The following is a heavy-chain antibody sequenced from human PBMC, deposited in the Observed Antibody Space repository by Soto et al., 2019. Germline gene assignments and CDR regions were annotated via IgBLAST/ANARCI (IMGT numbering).Heavy chain of an antibody. J-gene: IGHJ4*02. V-gene: IGHV3-30*18. CDR3: AKAAISAYFDY. D-gene: IGHD2-21*01. CDR2: ISYDGSNK. Sequence: VAVISYDGSNKYYADSVKGRFTISRDNSKNTLYLQMNSLRAEDTAVYYCAKAAISAYFDYWGQGTLVTVSS.